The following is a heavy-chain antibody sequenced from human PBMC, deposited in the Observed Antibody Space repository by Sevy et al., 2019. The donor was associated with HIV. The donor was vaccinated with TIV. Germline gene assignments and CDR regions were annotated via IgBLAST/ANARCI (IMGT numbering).Heavy chain of an antibody. Sequence: SETLSLTCTVSGGSIGDHYWNWIRQPPGKGLEWIGQIHYFGSANYNPSLKSRVTISLDTSNNRFSLKLSSVNAADTAVYYCARVTSGYSSGWYPYYNYYGPDVWGQGTTVTVSS. J-gene: IGHJ6*01. CDR2: IHYFGSA. V-gene: IGHV4-59*11. CDR1: GGSIGDHY. CDR3: ARVTSGYSSGWYPYYNYYGPDV. D-gene: IGHD6-19*01.